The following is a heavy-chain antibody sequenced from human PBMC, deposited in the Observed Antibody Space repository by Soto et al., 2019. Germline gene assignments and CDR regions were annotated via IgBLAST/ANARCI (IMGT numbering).Heavy chain of an antibody. D-gene: IGHD3-16*01. CDR1: GGTFSSYA. Sequence: QVQLVQSGAEVKKPGSSVKVSCTASGGTFSSYAISWVRQAPGQGLEWMGGLIPIFGTANYAPKFQGRVTITAAESTSTAYMELSSLRSKYTAVYYCARDPSAWAKRLYYYYYGMDVWGQGTTVTVSS. CDR2: LIPIFGTA. V-gene: IGHV1-69*01. J-gene: IGHJ6*02. CDR3: ARDPSAWAKRLYYYYYGMDV.